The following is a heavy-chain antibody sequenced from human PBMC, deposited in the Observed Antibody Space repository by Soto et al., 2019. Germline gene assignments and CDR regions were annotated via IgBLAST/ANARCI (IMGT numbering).Heavy chain of an antibody. CDR2: IYYSGST. J-gene: IGHJ6*02. D-gene: IGHD3-16*01. V-gene: IGHV4-31*03. CDR3: ARGGSTGWGDGMDV. Sequence: QVQLQESGPGLVKPSQTLSLTCTVSGGSISSGGYYWSWIRQHPGKGLEWIGYIYYSGSTYYNPSLTSRVTISVDTSKNQFSLKLSSVTAADTAVYYCARGGSTGWGDGMDVWGQGTTVTVSS. CDR1: GGSISSGGYY.